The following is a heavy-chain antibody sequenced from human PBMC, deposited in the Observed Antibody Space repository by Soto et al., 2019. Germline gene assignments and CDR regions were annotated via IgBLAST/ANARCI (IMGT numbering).Heavy chain of an antibody. Sequence: GGSLRLSCAVSGFTFSSYGMHWVRQAPGKGLEWVAVISYDGSNKYYADSVKGRFTISRDNSKNTLYLQMNSLRAEETAVYYCARDFFIITSCYLGPAYYVYYVMDVWGQGTTVTVSS. J-gene: IGHJ6*02. CDR3: ARDFFIITSCYLGPAYYVYYVMDV. D-gene: IGHD2-2*01. CDR2: ISYDGSNK. CDR1: GFTFSSYG. V-gene: IGHV3-30-3*01.